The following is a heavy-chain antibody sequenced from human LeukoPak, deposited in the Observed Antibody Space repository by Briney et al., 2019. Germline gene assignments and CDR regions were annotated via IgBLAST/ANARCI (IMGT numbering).Heavy chain of an antibody. CDR2: IKSKTDGGTT. V-gene: IGHV3-15*01. Sequence: GGSLRLSCAASGFTFSNAWMSWVRQAPGKGLEWVGRIKSKTDGGTTDYAAPVKGRFTISRDDSKNTLYLQMNSLRAEDTAVYYCAKDVGGLSPYYFDYWGHGTLVTVSS. CDR3: AKDVGGLSPYYFDY. J-gene: IGHJ4*01. CDR1: GFTFSNAW. D-gene: IGHD3-16*01.